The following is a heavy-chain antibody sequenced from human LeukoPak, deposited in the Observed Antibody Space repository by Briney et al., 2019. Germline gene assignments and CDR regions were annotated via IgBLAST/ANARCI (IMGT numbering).Heavy chain of an antibody. CDR1: GFTFSSYA. Sequence: GRSLRLSCAASGFTFSSYAMHWVRQAPGKGLEWVAVISYDGSNKYYADSVKGRFTISRDNSKNTLYLQMNSLRAEDTAVYYCARGMTINWGRAFDIWGQGTMVTVSS. CDR2: ISYDGSNK. V-gene: IGHV3-30-3*01. CDR3: ARGMTINWGRAFDI. D-gene: IGHD7-27*01. J-gene: IGHJ3*02.